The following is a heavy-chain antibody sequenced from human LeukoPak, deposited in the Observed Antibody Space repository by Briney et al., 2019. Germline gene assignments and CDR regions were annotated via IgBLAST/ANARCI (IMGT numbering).Heavy chain of an antibody. CDR1: GFTFSSYG. J-gene: IGHJ4*02. V-gene: IGHV3-33*01. Sequence: PGGSLRLSCAASGFTFSSYGMHWVRQAPGKGLEWVAVIWYDGSNKYYADSVKGRFTISRDNSKSTLYLQMNSLRAEDTAVYYCARSYDGYSSGWNWIDFDYWGQGTLVTVSS. CDR2: IWYDGSNK. CDR3: ARSYDGYSSGWNWIDFDY. D-gene: IGHD6-19*01.